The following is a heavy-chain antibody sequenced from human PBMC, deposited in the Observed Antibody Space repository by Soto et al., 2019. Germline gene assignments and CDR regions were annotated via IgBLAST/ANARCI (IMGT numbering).Heavy chain of an antibody. CDR1: GYTFTSYG. CDR3: PRTAFYYSGSGIPVAVDY. CDR2: ISAYNGNT. J-gene: IGHJ4*02. V-gene: IGHV1-18*01. Sequence: QVQLVQSGAEVKKPGASVKVSCKASGYTFTSYGISWVRQSPGQWLEWMGWISAYNGNTHYAQKLQGRFTMTTDTCTSTAYMELRTLRPDDTAVYFCPRTAFYYSGSGIPVAVDYWGQGTLVTVSS. D-gene: IGHD3-10*01.